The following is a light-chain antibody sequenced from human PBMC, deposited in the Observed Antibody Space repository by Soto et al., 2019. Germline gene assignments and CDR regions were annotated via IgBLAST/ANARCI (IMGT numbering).Light chain of an antibody. J-gene: IGLJ2*01. CDR3: SSYTRSSTLV. CDR2: DVS. Sequence: QSALTQPASVSGSPGQSITISCTGTSSDVGGYNYVSWYQQHPGKAPKLMIYDVSNRPSGVSNRFSGSKYGNTASLTISGLQAEDEADYYCSSYTRSSTLVFGGGTQLPVL. V-gene: IGLV2-14*01. CDR1: SSDVGGYNY.